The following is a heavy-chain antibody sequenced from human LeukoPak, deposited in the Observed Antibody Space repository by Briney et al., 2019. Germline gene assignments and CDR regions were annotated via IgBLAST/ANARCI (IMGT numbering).Heavy chain of an antibody. CDR2: ISSSGGYI. CDR1: GFSIKSYS. D-gene: IGHD5-18*01. Sequence: GGSLRLSCAASGFSIKSYSMTWVRQAPGKGLEWVATISSSGGYIYYAGSVKGRFTISRDTVQNSLFLQLNSLRVEDTAVYNCARLRDTVTSASDYWGQGTLVTVSS. J-gene: IGHJ4*02. CDR3: ARLRDTVTSASDY. V-gene: IGHV3-21*01.